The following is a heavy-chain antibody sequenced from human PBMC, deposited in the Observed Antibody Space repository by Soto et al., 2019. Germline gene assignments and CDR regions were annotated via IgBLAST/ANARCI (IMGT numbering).Heavy chain of an antibody. D-gene: IGHD3-9*01. CDR2: INHSGST. CDR1: GGSFSGYY. V-gene: IGHV4-34*01. Sequence: QVQLQQWGAGLLKPSETLSLTCAVYGGSFSGYYWSWIRQPPGKGLEWIGEINHSGSTNYNPSLKSRVTISVDTSKNQFSLKLSSVTAADTAVYYCARGQLRYFDWLYGGDWFDPWGQGTLATVSS. CDR3: ARGQLRYFDWLYGGDWFDP. J-gene: IGHJ5*02.